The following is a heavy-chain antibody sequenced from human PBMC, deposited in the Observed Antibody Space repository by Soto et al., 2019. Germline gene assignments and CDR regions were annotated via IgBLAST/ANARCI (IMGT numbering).Heavy chain of an antibody. Sequence: VGSLRLSCAASGFTFSDYYMSWIRQAPGKGLEWVSYITSSSSYTNHADPVKGRFTISRDNAKNSLYLQMNSLRAEDTAVYYCAKGTYYDILTGYYKSGLYFDYWGQGTLVTVSS. CDR1: GFTFSDYY. V-gene: IGHV3-11*06. D-gene: IGHD3-9*01. CDR3: AKGTYYDILTGYYKSGLYFDY. CDR2: ITSSSSYT. J-gene: IGHJ4*02.